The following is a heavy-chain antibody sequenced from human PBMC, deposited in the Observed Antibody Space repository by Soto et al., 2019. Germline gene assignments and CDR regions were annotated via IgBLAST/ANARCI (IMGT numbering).Heavy chain of an antibody. Sequence: QVQLQESGPGLVKPSQTLSLTCTVSGGSISSGGYYWSWIRQHPGKGLEWIGYIYYSGSTYYNPSLKSRVTISVDTSKNQFSMKLSSVTAADTAVYYCARVVSGYDPGRMGAFDIWGQGTMVTVSS. J-gene: IGHJ3*02. CDR3: ARVVSGYDPGRMGAFDI. CDR1: GGSISSGGYY. V-gene: IGHV4-31*03. CDR2: IYYSGST. D-gene: IGHD5-12*01.